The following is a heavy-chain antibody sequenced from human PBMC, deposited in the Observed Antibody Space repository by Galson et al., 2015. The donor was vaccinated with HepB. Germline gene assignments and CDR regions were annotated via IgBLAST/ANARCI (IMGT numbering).Heavy chain of an antibody. CDR1: GFTFSTYS. V-gene: IGHV3-48*02. J-gene: IGHJ4*02. CDR3: VRGEYHSRGYWGFDH. CDR2: ISSSSNKI. D-gene: IGHD3-22*01. Sequence: SLRLSCAASGFTFSTYSMNWVRQAPGKGLEWVSYISSSSNKIYYADSVKGRFTISRDNAKNTLYLQMNSLREEDTAVYYCVRGEYHSRGYWGFDHWGQGTLVSVSS.